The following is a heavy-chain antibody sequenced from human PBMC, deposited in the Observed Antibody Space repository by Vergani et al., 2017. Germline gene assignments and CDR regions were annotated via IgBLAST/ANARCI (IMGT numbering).Heavy chain of an antibody. CDR1: GFTFSDYY. Sequence: VQLVESGGGLVKPGRSLRLSCTASGFTFSDYYMSWIRQAPGKGLEWVSYISSSSSYTNYADSVKGRFTISRDNAKNSLYLQMNSLRAEDTAVYYCAREYDSSGYDQGYSGYYGMDVWGQGTTVTVSS. V-gene: IGHV3-11*05. D-gene: IGHD3-22*01. J-gene: IGHJ6*02. CDR2: ISSSSSYT. CDR3: AREYDSSGYDQGYSGYYGMDV.